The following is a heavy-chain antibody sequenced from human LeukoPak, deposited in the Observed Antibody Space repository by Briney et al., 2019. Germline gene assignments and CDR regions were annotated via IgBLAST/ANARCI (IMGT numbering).Heavy chain of an antibody. CDR2: ISSSSSYI. V-gene: IGHV3-21*01. J-gene: IGHJ6*02. Sequence: PGGSLRLSCAASGFTFSSYGMNWVRQAPGKGLEWVSSISSSSSYIYYADSVKGRFTISRDNAKNSLYLQMNSLRAEDTAVYYCARDWGYYYYYGMDVWGQGTTVTVSS. CDR3: ARDWGYYYYYGMDV. D-gene: IGHD3-16*01. CDR1: GFTFSSYG.